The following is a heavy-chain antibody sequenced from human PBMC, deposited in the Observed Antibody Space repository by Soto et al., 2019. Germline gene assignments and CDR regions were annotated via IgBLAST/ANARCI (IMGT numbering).Heavy chain of an antibody. D-gene: IGHD2-15*01. CDR1: GFSVSKAW. J-gene: IGHJ6*02. Sequence: EVQLVDSGGGLAKSGGSVRLSCEASGFSVSKAWMNWVRQAPGKGLEWVGRIKTRDAGETTNYAAPVKGRFTISRDDSKNTLYLQMNSLKTEDTAVYYCTTGSVEGFWGQGTTVTVSS. CDR3: TTGSVEGF. CDR2: IKTRDAGETT. V-gene: IGHV3-15*07.